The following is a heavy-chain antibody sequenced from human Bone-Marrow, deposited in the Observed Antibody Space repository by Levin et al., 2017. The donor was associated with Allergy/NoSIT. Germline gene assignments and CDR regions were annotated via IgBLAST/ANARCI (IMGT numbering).Heavy chain of an antibody. CDR1: GYPFINYG. CDR2: IRVSDNYT. J-gene: IGHJ4*02. V-gene: IGHV1-18*01. CDR3: VRDVGGIPDH. Sequence: ASVKVSCKASGYPFINYGFGWMRQAPGQGLEWMGWIRVSDNYTNYAQKFQDRLTMTTDTSTSTANMELRSLRSDDTAVYYCVRDVGGIPDHWGQGTRVTVSS.